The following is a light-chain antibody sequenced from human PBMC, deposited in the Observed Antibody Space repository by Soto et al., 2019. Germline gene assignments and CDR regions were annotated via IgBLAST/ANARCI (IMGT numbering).Light chain of an antibody. J-gene: IGLJ1*01. V-gene: IGLV2-8*01. Sequence: QSVLTQPPSVSGSPGQSVTISCTGTSSDVGSYNRVSWYQQPPGTAPKLMIYEVSKRPSGVPDRFSGSKSGNTASLTVSGLQAEDEADYYCSSYAGSNNFEVFGTGTKVTVL. CDR2: EVS. CDR1: SSDVGSYNR. CDR3: SSYAGSNNFEV.